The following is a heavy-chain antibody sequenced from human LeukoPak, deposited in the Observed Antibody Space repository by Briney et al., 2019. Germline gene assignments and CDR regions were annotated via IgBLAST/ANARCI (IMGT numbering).Heavy chain of an antibody. Sequence: GGSLRLSCAASGIIFSNYWMHWVRQAPGKGLVWVSRINRDGSSTSYADSVKGRFTISRDNAKNTLYLQMNSLGPEDTAVYYCARDPYSGNYGNYYYYYMDVWGKGTTVTISS. CDR1: GIIFSNYW. CDR3: ARDPYSGNYGNYYYYYMDV. CDR2: INRDGSST. D-gene: IGHD1-26*01. V-gene: IGHV3-74*01. J-gene: IGHJ6*03.